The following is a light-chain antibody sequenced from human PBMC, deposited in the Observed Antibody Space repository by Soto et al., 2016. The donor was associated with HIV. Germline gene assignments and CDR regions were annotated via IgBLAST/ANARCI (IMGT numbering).Light chain of an antibody. CDR2: AAS. J-gene: IGKJ3*01. Sequence: DIQLTQSPSFLSASVGDRVIITCRASEDISSFLAWYQQQPGKAPKLLIYAASTLHSGVPSRFSGSGSGTEFTLTISSLQPEDVATYYCQQLNSYAAFTFGPGTTVDFK. CDR1: EDISSF. V-gene: IGKV1-9*01. CDR3: QQLNSYAAFT.